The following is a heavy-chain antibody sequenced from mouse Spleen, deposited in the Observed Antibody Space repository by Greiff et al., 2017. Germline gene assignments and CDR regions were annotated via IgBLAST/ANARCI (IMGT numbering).Heavy chain of an antibody. D-gene: IGHD1-1*01. J-gene: IGHJ2*01. CDR2: IYPGGGYT. Sequence: VMLVESGAELVRPGTSVKISCKASGYTFTNYWLGWVKQRPGHGLEWIGDIYPGGGYTNYNEKFKGKATLTADTSSSTAYMQLSSLTSEDSAVYFCARGDYGSSYDYWGQGTTLTVSS. CDR1: GYTFTNYW. CDR3: ARGDYGSSYDY. V-gene: IGHV1-63*02.